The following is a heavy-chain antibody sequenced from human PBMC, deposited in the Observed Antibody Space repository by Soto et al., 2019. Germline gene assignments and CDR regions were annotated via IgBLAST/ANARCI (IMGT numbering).Heavy chain of an antibody. CDR1: GVSISNSSYY. CDR2: IYYRGIT. J-gene: IGHJ4*02. V-gene: IGHV4-39*01. CDR3: ARHGSN. Sequence: SETLSLTCTVSGVSISNSSYYWGWIRRPPGKGLEWIGTIYYRGITYYNPSLKSRVTISVDTSKNQFSLKLTSVAAADTAVYYCARHGSNRGQGTLVTVSS.